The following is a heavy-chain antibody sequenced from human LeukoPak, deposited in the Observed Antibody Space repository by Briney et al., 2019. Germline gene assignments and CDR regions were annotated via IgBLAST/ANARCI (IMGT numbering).Heavy chain of an antibody. J-gene: IGHJ4*02. D-gene: IGHD3-16*01. Sequence: ASVQVSCKTSGYTFTSYHMHWVRQAPGQGLEWVAIIKSTGDTTVYAQKFQGRVTVTRDTSTSTVYMDLSSLSSEDTAVYYCVREDAYTYYFDFWGPGTLVTVSS. CDR3: VREDAYTYYFDF. CDR2: IKSTGDTT. CDR1: GYTFTSYH. V-gene: IGHV1-46*01.